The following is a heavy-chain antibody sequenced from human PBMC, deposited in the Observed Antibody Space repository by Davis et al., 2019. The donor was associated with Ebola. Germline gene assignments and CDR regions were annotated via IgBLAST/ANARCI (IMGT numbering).Heavy chain of an antibody. V-gene: IGHV3-21*04. CDR2: ISSSSNYI. CDR3: ARDVVGATL. CDR1: GFTFSSNS. J-gene: IGHJ4*02. Sequence: GESLKISCAASGFTFSSNSMNWVRQAPGKGLEWVSFISSSSNYIYYADSVKGRFTVSRDNAKNSLYLQMNSLRAEDTAVYYCARDVVGATLWGQGTLVTVSS. D-gene: IGHD1-26*01.